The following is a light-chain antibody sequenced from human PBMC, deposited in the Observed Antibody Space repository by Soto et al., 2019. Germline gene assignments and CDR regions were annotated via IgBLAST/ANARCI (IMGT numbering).Light chain of an antibody. Sequence: DIVMTQSPDSLAVSLGERATINCKSSQSVLYSSNNKNYLAWYQQKPGQPPKLLIYWASTRESGVPDRFSGSGFATDFALTISSLQAEDVAVYYCQQYLSTPPAFGQGTKVEIK. CDR3: QQYLSTPPA. J-gene: IGKJ1*01. CDR1: QSVLYSSNNKNY. CDR2: WAS. V-gene: IGKV4-1*01.